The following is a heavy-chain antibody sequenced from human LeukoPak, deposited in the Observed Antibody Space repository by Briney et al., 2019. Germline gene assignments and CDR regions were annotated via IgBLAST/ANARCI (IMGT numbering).Heavy chain of an antibody. J-gene: IGHJ4*02. CDR1: GGSISSHY. V-gene: IGHV4-59*11. Sequence: SETLSLTCTVSGGSISSHYLTWVRQPPGKGLEWIGYMSYSGTTNYNPSLKSRVTISVDTSKSQFSLRLNSVTAADTAVYYCARIISGVSYFDSWGQGTLVTVSS. CDR2: MSYSGTT. CDR3: ARIISGVSYFDS. D-gene: IGHD3-3*01.